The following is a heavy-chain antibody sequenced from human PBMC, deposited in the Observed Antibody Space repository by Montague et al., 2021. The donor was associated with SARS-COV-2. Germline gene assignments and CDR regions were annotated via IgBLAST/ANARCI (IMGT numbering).Heavy chain of an antibody. J-gene: IGHJ2*01. CDR2: IYYSGST. Sequence: SETLSLTCTVSGGSISSYYWSWIRQPPGKGLEWIGYIYYSGSTNXNPSLKSRVTISVDTSKNQFSLKPSSVTAADTAAYYCARASITMVRGVTRWYFVLWGRGTLVTVSS. V-gene: IGHV4-59*13. CDR1: GGSISSYY. CDR3: ARASITMVRGVTRWYFVL. D-gene: IGHD3-10*01.